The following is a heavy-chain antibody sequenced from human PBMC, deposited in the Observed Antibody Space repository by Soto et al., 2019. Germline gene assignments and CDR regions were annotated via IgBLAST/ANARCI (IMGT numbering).Heavy chain of an antibody. Sequence: KGLEWVAVIWYDRSNKYYADSVKGRFTISRDNSKNTLYLQMNSLRAEDTAVYYCASSFFFHAEDGIRDVRSVSAFLLNRSSDL. CDR3: ASSFFFHAEDGIRDVRSVSAFLLNRSSDL. J-gene: IGHJ2*01. D-gene: IGHD3-10*02. V-gene: IGHV3-33*01. CDR2: IWYDRSNK.